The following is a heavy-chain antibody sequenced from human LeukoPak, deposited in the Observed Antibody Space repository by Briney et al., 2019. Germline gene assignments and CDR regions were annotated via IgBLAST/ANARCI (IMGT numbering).Heavy chain of an antibody. J-gene: IGHJ2*01. Sequence: PSETLSLTCTVSADSISNSYWSWIRQSAGKGLEWIGRIYTSGSTNYNPSLKSRVTMSVDTSKNQFSLVLTSVTAADTAVYFCAKEAPMATNNWYFDLWDRGTLVTVSS. V-gene: IGHV4-4*07. CDR1: ADSISNSY. CDR3: AKEAPMATNNWYFDL. CDR2: IYTSGST. D-gene: IGHD5-24*01.